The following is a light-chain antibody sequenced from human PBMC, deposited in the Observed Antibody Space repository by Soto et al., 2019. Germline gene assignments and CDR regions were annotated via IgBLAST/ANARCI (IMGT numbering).Light chain of an antibody. CDR2: DVS. Sequence: QSALTQPASVSGSPGQSITISCTGTSIDVGGYNYVSWYQQHPGKAPKLMIYDVSNRPSGVSNRFSGSKSGNTASLTISGLQAEDEADYYCSSYTSSSTLDVFGGGTKLTVL. J-gene: IGLJ2*01. V-gene: IGLV2-14*01. CDR1: SIDVGGYNY. CDR3: SSYTSSSTLDV.